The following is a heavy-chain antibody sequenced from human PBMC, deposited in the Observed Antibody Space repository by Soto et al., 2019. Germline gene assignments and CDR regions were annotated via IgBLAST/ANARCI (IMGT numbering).Heavy chain of an antibody. D-gene: IGHD2-2*01. CDR3: ASLGSSTSCYAPEDYYYGMDV. Sequence: QVQLVQSGAEVKKPGSSVKVSCKASGGTFSSYAISWVRQAPGQGLEWMGGIIPIFGTANYAQKFQGRVTTNPDESTNTAYMELSSLRSEATDVYYCASLGSSTSCYAPEDYYYGMDVWGQGTTVIVSS. J-gene: IGHJ6*02. CDR1: GGTFSSYA. V-gene: IGHV1-69*01. CDR2: IIPIFGTA.